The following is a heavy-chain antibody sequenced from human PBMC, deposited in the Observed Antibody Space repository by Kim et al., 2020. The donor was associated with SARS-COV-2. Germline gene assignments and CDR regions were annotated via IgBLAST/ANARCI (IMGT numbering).Heavy chain of an antibody. J-gene: IGHJ4*02. CDR3: ARHPQQWLEYYFDY. CDR2: IYYSGST. D-gene: IGHD6-19*01. CDR1: GGSISSSSYY. V-gene: IGHV4-39*01. Sequence: SETLSLTCTVSGGSISSSSYYWGWIRQPPGKGLEWIGSIYYSGSTYYNPSLKSRVTISVDTSKNQFSLKLSSVTAADTAVYYCARHPQQWLEYYFDYWGQGTLVTVSS.